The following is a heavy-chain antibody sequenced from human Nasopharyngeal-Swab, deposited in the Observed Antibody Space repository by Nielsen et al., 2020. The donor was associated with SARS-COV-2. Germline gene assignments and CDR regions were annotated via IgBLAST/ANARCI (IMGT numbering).Heavy chain of an antibody. CDR1: GFTFSSYG. Sequence: WGSLRLSCAASGFTFSSYGMHWVRQAPGKGLEWVAVIWYDGSNKYYADSVKGRFTISRDNSKNTLYLQMNSLRAEDTAVYYCARGSPKRYSGYDFPSFDYWGQGTLVTVSS. CDR2: IWYDGSNK. J-gene: IGHJ4*02. CDR3: ARGSPKRYSGYDFPSFDY. D-gene: IGHD5-12*01. V-gene: IGHV3-33*01.